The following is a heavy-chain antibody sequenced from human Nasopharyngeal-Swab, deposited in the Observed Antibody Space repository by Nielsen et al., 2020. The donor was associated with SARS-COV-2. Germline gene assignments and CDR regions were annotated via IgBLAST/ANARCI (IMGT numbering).Heavy chain of an antibody. J-gene: IGHJ5*02. V-gene: IGHV4-61*01. Sequence: SETLSLTCTVSGGSVSSGSYYWSWIRQPPGKGLEWIGYIYYSGSTNYNPSLKSRSTISADTSKNQFSLKLSSVTAADTAVYYCARDNSAYFAGWFDPWGQGTLVTVSS. D-gene: IGHD2/OR15-2a*01. CDR2: IYYSGST. CDR1: GGSVSSGSYY. CDR3: ARDNSAYFAGWFDP.